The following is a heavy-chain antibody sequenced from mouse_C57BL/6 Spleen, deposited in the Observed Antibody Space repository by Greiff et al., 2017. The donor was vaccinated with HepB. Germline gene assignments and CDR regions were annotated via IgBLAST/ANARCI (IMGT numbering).Heavy chain of an antibody. CDR3: ARSDDGSYYFDY. CDR2: IDPSDSYT. D-gene: IGHD2-3*01. CDR1: GYTFTSYW. V-gene: IGHV1-69*01. Sequence: QVQLQQSGAELVMPGASVKLSCKASGYTFTSYWMHWVKQRPGQGLEWIGEIDPSDSYTNYNQKFKGKSTLTVDKSSSTAYMQLSSLTSEDSAVYYCARSDDGSYYFDYWGQGTTLTVSS. J-gene: IGHJ2*01.